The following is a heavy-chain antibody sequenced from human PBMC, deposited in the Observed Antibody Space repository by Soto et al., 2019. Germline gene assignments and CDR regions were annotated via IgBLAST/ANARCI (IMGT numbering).Heavy chain of an antibody. CDR3: ASRSGQLPYYFDY. CDR2: ISAYKGNT. J-gene: IGHJ4*02. D-gene: IGHD6-6*01. V-gene: IGHV1-18*03. CDR1: GYTFTNYG. Sequence: QVPLVQSGAEVKKPGASVKVSCKASGYTFTNYGISWVRQAPGQGLEWMGWISAYKGNTNYAQKFQGRVTMTTDTSTSIAYLELRSLRSDDMAVYFCASRSGQLPYYFDYWGQGTQVTVSS.